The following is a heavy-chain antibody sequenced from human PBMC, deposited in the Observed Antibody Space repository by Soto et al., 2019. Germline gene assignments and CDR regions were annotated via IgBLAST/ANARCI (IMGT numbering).Heavy chain of an antibody. V-gene: IGHV3-66*01. Sequence: GGSLRLSCAASGFTVNSNRMSWVRQAPGKGLEWVSVIYTGDSTYYADSVKDRFTISRDSSKNTLYLQMNSLRVEDTAVYYCAKDHCGGDCYSEPYFDFWGRGSQVTVSS. D-gene: IGHD2-21*02. J-gene: IGHJ4*02. CDR3: AKDHCGGDCYSEPYFDF. CDR1: GFTVNSNR. CDR2: IYTGDST.